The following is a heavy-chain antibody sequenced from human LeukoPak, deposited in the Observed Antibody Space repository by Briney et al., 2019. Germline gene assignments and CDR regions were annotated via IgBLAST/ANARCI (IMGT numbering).Heavy chain of an antibody. CDR1: GYDFPRHW. D-gene: IGHD5-24*01. V-gene: IGHV5-51*01. Sequence: GESLKISCKGSGYDFPRHWIGWVRQMAGRSLEWMGNIYPGDANIDIGYSPSFQGQVTISADKSISTAYLQWSSLRASDTAMYYCARQRSRDGYNYDGFDIWGQGTMVTISS. CDR2: IYPGDANIDI. J-gene: IGHJ3*02. CDR3: ARQRSRDGYNYDGFDI.